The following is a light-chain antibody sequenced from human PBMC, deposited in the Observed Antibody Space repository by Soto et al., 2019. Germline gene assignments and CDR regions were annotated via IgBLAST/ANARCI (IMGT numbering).Light chain of an antibody. Sequence: EIVMTQSPANLSVSPGERATLSCRASQSVSSNLAWYQQKPGQGPRLLIYGASTRATGIPARFSGSGSGTEFTLTISSLQSEDFAAYYCQLYNKWPPYTFGQGTKVEIK. CDR3: QLYNKWPPYT. V-gene: IGKV3-15*01. CDR1: QSVSSN. J-gene: IGKJ2*01. CDR2: GAS.